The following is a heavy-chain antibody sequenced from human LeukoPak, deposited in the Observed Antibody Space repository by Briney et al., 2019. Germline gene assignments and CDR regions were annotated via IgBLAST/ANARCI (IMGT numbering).Heavy chain of an antibody. V-gene: IGHV1-3*01. J-gene: IGHJ6*02. D-gene: IGHD3-3*01. Sequence: ASVKVSCKASGYTFTSYAMHWVRQAPGQRLEWMGWINAGNGNTKYSQKFQGRVTITRDTSASTAYMELSSLRSEDTAVYYCARAYDFWSGYPLGGMDVWGQGTTVTVSS. CDR2: INAGNGNT. CDR1: GYTFTSYA. CDR3: ARAYDFWSGYPLGGMDV.